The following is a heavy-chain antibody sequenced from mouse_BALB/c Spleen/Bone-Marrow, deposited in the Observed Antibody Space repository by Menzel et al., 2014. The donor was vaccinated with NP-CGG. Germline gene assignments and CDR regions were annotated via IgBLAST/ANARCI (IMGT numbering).Heavy chain of an antibody. CDR1: GHTFTDYW. V-gene: IGHV1-69*01. Sequence: VQLQQSGAELVMPGASVKMSCKASGHTFTDYWMHWVRQRPGQGLEWIGAIDTSGSYTSYNQKFKGKATLTVDESSSTAYMQLSSLTSEDPAVYYCARSDYRYDPFAYWGQGTLVTVSA. CDR3: ARSDYRYDPFAY. CDR2: IDTSGSYT. J-gene: IGHJ3*01. D-gene: IGHD2-14*01.